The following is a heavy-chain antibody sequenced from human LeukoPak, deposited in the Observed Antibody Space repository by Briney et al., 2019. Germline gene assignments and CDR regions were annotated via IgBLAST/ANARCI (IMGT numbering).Heavy chain of an antibody. V-gene: IGHV3-7*01. D-gene: IGHD6-19*01. J-gene: IGHJ5*02. Sequence: PGGSLRLSCAASGFTFSSYGMSWVRQAPGKGLEWVANIKQDGSEKYYVDSVKGRFTISRDNAKNSLYLQMNSLRVEDTAVYYCAREYSSGWLGWFDPWGQGTLVTVSS. CDR1: GFTFSSYG. CDR2: IKQDGSEK. CDR3: AREYSSGWLGWFDP.